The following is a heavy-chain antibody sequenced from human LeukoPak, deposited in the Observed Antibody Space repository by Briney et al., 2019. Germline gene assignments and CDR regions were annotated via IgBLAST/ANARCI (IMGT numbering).Heavy chain of an antibody. Sequence: PGRSLRLSCAASGFTFSTYAMHWVRQAPGRGLEWVAVIAYDGGNEYYADSVKGRFTISRDNSKNTLYLQMNSLRAEDTAVYYCAKDRDCSSTTCRTVFDPWGQGTLVTVSS. V-gene: IGHV3-30*18. CDR1: GFTFSTYA. D-gene: IGHD2-2*01. J-gene: IGHJ5*02. CDR3: AKDRDCSSTTCRTVFDP. CDR2: IAYDGGNE.